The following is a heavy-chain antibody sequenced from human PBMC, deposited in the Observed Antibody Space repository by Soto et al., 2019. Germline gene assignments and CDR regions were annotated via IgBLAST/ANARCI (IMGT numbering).Heavy chain of an antibody. V-gene: IGHV4-30-4*01. CDR1: GGSISSGDYY. J-gene: IGHJ5*01. D-gene: IGHD2-2*01. Sequence: SETLSLTCTVSGGSISSGDYYWSWIRQTPGKGLEWIGYIYHTGNTYYNPSLRSRVSISVDKSKSQFSLKLISVTAADTAVYFCARDEYQLLSSVSWFDSWGQGTLVTVSS. CDR2: IYHTGNT. CDR3: ARDEYQLLSSVSWFDS.